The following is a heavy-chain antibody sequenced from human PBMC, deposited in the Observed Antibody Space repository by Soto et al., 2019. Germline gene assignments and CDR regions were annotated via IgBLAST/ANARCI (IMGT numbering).Heavy chain of an antibody. CDR1: GFTFSGSA. V-gene: IGHV3-73*01. CDR2: IRSKANSYAT. CDR3: TRHHYQWLVQDDY. D-gene: IGHD6-19*01. J-gene: IGHJ4*02. Sequence: GGSLRLSCAASGFTFSGSAMHWVRQASGKGLEWVGRIRSKANSYATAYAASVKGRFTISRDDSKNTAYLQMNSLKTEDTAVYYCTRHHYQWLVQDDYWGQGTLVTVSS.